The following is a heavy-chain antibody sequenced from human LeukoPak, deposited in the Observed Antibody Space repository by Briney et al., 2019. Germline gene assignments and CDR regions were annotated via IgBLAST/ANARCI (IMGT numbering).Heavy chain of an antibody. J-gene: IGHJ4*02. V-gene: IGHV3-23*01. Sequence: TGGSLRLSCVVSGFTFSNYGMKWVRQAPGKGLEWVSGIVGSGVTTYYADSVKGRFTISRDNSKNTLYLHMNGLRVEDTAIYYCARDERWIQFNYWGQGTLVTVSS. CDR1: GFTFSNYG. D-gene: IGHD5-18*01. CDR2: IVGSGVTT. CDR3: ARDERWIQFNY.